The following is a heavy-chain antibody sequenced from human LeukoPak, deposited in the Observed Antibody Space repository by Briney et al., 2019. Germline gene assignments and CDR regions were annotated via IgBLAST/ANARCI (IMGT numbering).Heavy chain of an antibody. D-gene: IGHD5-24*01. J-gene: IGHJ4*02. Sequence: SETLSLTCAVYGGSFSGYYWSWIRRPPGKGLEWIGEINHSGSTNYNPSLKSRVTISVDTSKNQFSLKLSSVTAADTAVYYCARHQRRSFDYWGQGTLVTVSS. CDR2: INHSGST. CDR1: GGSFSGYY. CDR3: ARHQRRSFDY. V-gene: IGHV4-34*01.